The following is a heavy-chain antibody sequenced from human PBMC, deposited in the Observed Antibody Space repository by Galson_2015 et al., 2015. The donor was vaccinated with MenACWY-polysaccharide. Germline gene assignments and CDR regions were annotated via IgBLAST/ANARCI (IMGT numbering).Heavy chain of an antibody. V-gene: IGHV3-48*03. Sequence: SLRLSCAASGFTFSSYEMNWVRQAPGKGPEWISSISSSGDTKKYVDSVKGRFTISRDNAKNSLSLQMYSLRAEDTAIYYCARRVADGVVIMFDFYYYAMDVWGQGTTVTVSS. CDR3: ARRVADGVVIMFDFYYYAMDV. D-gene: IGHD3-3*01. CDR2: ISSSGDTK. J-gene: IGHJ6*02. CDR1: GFTFSSYE.